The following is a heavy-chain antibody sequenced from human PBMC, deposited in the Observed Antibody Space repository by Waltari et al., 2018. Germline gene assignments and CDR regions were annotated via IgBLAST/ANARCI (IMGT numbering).Heavy chain of an antibody. D-gene: IGHD7-27*01. CDR1: GFTFSTYV. CDR3: ARGSGVDY. V-gene: IGHV3-23*01. CDR2: ISDGGGII. Sequence: EVQLLESGGGLVQPGGSLRLSCAASGFTFSTYVMNWVCQAPGKGLEWVSSISDGGGIINYADSVKGRFTISRDNSKNTVYLQMKSLRAEDTAVYYCARGSGVDYWGQGTLVTISS. J-gene: IGHJ4*02.